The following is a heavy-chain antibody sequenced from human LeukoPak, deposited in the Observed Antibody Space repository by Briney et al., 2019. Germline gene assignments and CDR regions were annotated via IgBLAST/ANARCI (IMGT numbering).Heavy chain of an antibody. V-gene: IGHV3-30-3*01. Sequence: GGSLRLSCAASGFTFSSYAMHWVRQAPGKGLEWVAVISYDGSNKYYADSVKGRFTISRDNSKNTLYLQMNSLRAEDTAVYYCARGTWSYGDYEEGDYWGQGTLVTVSS. D-gene: IGHD4-17*01. CDR3: ARGTWSYGDYEEGDY. J-gene: IGHJ4*02. CDR1: GFTFSSYA. CDR2: ISYDGSNK.